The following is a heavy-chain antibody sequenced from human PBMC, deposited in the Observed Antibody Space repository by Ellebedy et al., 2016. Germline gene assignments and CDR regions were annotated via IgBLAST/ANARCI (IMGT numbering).Heavy chain of an antibody. Sequence: GGSLRLXXAPSGFSFSNYFMTWIRRAPGKGLEWFATISGAGYTTFFADSVKGRFTISRDNSKNTLYLQMNNLRVDDTALYYCRQGHYFDQWGQGALVTVSS. CDR1: GFSFSNYF. J-gene: IGHJ4*02. V-gene: IGHV3-23*01. CDR3: RQGHYFDQ. CDR2: ISGAGYTT.